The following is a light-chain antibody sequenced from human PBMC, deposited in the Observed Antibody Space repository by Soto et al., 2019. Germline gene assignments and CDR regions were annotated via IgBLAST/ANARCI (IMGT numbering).Light chain of an antibody. V-gene: IGKV3-11*01. CDR3: QQRSNWPST. Sequence: EIVLTQSPATLSLSPGERATLSCRASQSVSGYLAWYQQKPGQAPRLLMYDASNRATGIPARFSGSGSGTDFTLTISSLELEDLAVYYCQQRSNWPSTFGGGTKVDIK. CDR1: QSVSGY. J-gene: IGKJ4*01. CDR2: DAS.